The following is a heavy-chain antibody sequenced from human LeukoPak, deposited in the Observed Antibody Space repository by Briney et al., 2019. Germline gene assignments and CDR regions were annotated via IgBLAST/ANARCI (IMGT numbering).Heavy chain of an antibody. CDR1: GYTFTSYD. J-gene: IGHJ5*02. CDR3: ARDPRYYDRGGLNWFDP. V-gene: IGHV1-8*01. Sequence: ASVKVSCKASGYTFTSYDINWVRQATGQGLEWMGWMNPNSGNTGYAQKFQGRVTMTRNTSISTAYMELSSLRSEDTAVYYCARDPRYYDRGGLNWFDPWGQGTLVTVSS. D-gene: IGHD3-22*01. CDR2: MNPNSGNT.